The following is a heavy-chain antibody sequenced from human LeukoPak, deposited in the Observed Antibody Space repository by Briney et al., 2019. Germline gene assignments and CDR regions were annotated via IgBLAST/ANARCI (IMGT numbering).Heavy chain of an antibody. J-gene: IGHJ4*02. CDR2: IYHSGST. Sequence: NPSETLSLTCTVSGYSLSSGYYWGWIRQPPGKGLEWIGSIYHSGSTYYDPSLKSRVTISVDTSNNQFSRKLSSVTAADSAVYYCARAEMATIRAFDYWGQGTLVTVSS. CDR3: ARAEMATIRAFDY. CDR1: GYSLSSGYY. V-gene: IGHV4-38-2*02. D-gene: IGHD5-24*01.